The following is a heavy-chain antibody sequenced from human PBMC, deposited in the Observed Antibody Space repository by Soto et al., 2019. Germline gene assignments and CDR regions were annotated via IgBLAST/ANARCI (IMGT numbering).Heavy chain of an antibody. CDR1: GTSISSYY. Sequence: SETLSLTCTVSGTSISSYYWSWIRQPPGKGLEWIANIHYSGTTNYNPSLASRVTLSVDTSKNQFSLKMTSVTSDDTAVYYCAREIEVSGSRSFDYWGQGTLVTVS. V-gene: IGHV4-59*01. J-gene: IGHJ4*02. D-gene: IGHD6-19*01. CDR2: IHYSGTT. CDR3: AREIEVSGSRSFDY.